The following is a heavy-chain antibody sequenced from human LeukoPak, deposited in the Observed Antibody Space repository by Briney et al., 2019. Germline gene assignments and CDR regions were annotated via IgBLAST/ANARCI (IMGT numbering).Heavy chain of an antibody. CDR3: ARLRTEYSSGWYAGQWYFDL. CDR2: IYTSGST. V-gene: IGHV4-4*07. Sequence: PSETLSLTCTVSGGSISSYYWSWIRQPAGKGLEWIGRIYTSGSTNYNPSLKSRVTMSVDTSKNQFSLKLSSVTAADTAVYYCARLRTEYSSGWYAGQWYFDLWGRGTLVTVSS. J-gene: IGHJ2*01. CDR1: GGSISSYY. D-gene: IGHD6-19*01.